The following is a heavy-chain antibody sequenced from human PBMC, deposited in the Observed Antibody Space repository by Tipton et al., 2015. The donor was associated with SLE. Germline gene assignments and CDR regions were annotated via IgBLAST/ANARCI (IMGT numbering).Heavy chain of an antibody. CDR2: IRYDGSNK. CDR1: GFTFSSYG. CDR3: AKDRYGSGKWGYFQH. J-gene: IGHJ1*01. Sequence: GSLRLSCAASGFTFSSYGMHWVRQAPGKGLEWVAFIRYDGSNKYYADSVKGRFTISRDNSKNTLYLQMNSLRAEDTAVYYCAKDRYGSGKWGYFQHWGQGTLVTVSS. V-gene: IGHV3-30*02. D-gene: IGHD3-10*01.